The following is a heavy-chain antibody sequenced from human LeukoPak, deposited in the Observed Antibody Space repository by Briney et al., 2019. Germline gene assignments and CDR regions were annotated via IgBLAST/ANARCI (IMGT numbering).Heavy chain of an antibody. CDR3: AKDVPYYYDSSGIY. D-gene: IGHD3-22*01. V-gene: IGHV3-23*01. CDR2: ISGSGGST. CDR1: GFTFSSNA. J-gene: IGHJ4*02. Sequence: GGSLRLSFAASGFTFSSNAMSWVRQAPGKGLEWVSAISGSGGSTYYADSVKGRFTISRDNSKNTLYLQMNSLRAEDTAVYYCAKDVPYYYDSSGIYWGQGTLVTVSS.